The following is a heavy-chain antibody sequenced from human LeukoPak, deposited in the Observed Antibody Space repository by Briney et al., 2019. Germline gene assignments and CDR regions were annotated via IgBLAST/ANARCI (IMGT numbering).Heavy chain of an antibody. CDR2: ISSSSSYI. V-gene: IGHV3-21*01. J-gene: IGHJ6*03. D-gene: IGHD6-6*01. CDR1: GFTFSSYS. Sequence: IPGGSLRLSCAASGFTFSSYSMNWVRQAPGKGLEWVSSISSSSSYIYYADSVKGRFTISRDNAKNSLYLQMNSLRAEDTAVYYCARDWKYSSSARVRYYYYYMDVWGKGTTVTISS. CDR3: ARDWKYSSSARVRYYYYYMDV.